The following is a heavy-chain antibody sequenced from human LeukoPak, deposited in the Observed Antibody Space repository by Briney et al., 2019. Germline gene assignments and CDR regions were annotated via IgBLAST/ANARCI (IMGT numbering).Heavy chain of an antibody. V-gene: IGHV3-64*01. Sequence: PGGSLRLSCAASGFAFSSYAMHWVRQAPGKGLECVSAISSNGGSTYYANSMNGRFTISRNNHKNTLYRQIGRLRAEDMAVYDRARGYDFWSGYWSHSDYWGQGALVTVSS. D-gene: IGHD3-3*01. CDR2: ISSNGGST. CDR1: GFAFSSYA. J-gene: IGHJ4*02. CDR3: ARGYDFWSGYWSHSDY.